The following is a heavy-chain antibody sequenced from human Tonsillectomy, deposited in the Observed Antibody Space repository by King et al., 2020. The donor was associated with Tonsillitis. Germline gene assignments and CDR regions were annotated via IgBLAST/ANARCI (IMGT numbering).Heavy chain of an antibody. CDR2: IKSDGSST. D-gene: IGHD1/OR15-1a*01. Sequence: VQLVEAGGGFVQPGGSLRLSCAASGFTFSSYWMHWGRQAPGKGLGWGSRIKSDGSSTSYADSVKGRFTISRDNDKNTLYLEMNSLRAEDTAVYFCTRVRTVGFDAFDIWGQGTMVTVSS. V-gene: IGHV3-74*01. J-gene: IGHJ3*02. CDR3: TRVRTVGFDAFDI. CDR1: GFTFSSYW.